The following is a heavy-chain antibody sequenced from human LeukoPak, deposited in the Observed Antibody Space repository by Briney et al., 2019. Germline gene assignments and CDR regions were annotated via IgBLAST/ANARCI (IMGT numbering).Heavy chain of an antibody. CDR1: GGSISSGDYY. J-gene: IGHJ6*02. V-gene: IGHV4-30-4*01. Sequence: PSETLSLTCTVSGGSISSGDYYWSWIRQPPGKGLEWIGYIYYSGSTYYNPSLKSRVTISVDTSKNQFSLKLSSVTAADTAVYYCARDWYQLPATGDYYGMDVWGQGTTVTVSS. CDR3: ARDWYQLPATGDYYGMDV. CDR2: IYYSGST. D-gene: IGHD2-2*01.